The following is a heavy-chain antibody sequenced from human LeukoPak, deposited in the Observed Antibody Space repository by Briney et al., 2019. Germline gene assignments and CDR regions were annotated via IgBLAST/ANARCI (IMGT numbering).Heavy chain of an antibody. V-gene: IGHV3-23*01. J-gene: IGHJ4*02. CDR2: ISGGSGST. CDR1: GFTFSSCA. D-gene: IGHD3-22*01. CDR3: AKHRFESGGYHSTD. Sequence: PGGSLRPSCAASGFTFSSCAMSWVRQAPGKGLAWVSTISGGSGSTYCADSVKGRFTISRDNSKNTLYLQMNSLRDEDTAVYYCAKHRFESGGYHSTDWGQGTLVTVSS.